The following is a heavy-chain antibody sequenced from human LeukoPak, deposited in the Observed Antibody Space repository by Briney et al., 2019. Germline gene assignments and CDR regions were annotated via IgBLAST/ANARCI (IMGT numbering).Heavy chain of an antibody. J-gene: IGHJ4*02. Sequence: SETLSLTCAVYGGSFSGYYWSWIRQPPGKGLEGIGEINHSGSTNYNPSLKSRVTISVDTSKNQFSLKLSSVTAADTAVYYCARGHVDTAMVHFDYWGQGTLVTVSS. CDR3: ARGHVDTAMVHFDY. CDR1: GGSFSGYY. D-gene: IGHD5-18*01. CDR2: INHSGST. V-gene: IGHV4-34*01.